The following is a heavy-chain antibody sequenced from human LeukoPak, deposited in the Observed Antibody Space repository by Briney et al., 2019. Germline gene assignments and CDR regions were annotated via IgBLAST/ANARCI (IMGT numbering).Heavy chain of an antibody. CDR2: INHGGST. CDR3: ARGGTGEVDY. D-gene: IGHD7-27*01. CDR1: GGSFSDYW. V-gene: IGHV4-34*01. Sequence: SETLSLTCAVVGGSFSDYWWTWIRQPPGKGLEWIGEINHGGSTNCNPSLKSRITISVDTSKNQFSLRLNSVTAADKAVYYCARGGTGEVDYWGQGTLVTVSS. J-gene: IGHJ4*02.